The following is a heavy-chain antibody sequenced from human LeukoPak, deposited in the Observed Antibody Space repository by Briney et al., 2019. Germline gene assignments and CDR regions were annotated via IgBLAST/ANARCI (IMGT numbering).Heavy chain of an antibody. V-gene: IGHV1-24*01. CDR3: ATPRDHYYGSQSGFDP. CDR2: FVTADGAT. CDR1: GYTLTELS. Sequence: GGSLKVSCKVSGYTLTELSMHWVRQAPGKGLEWMGGFVTADGATIKEEKFQGRFTMTEDTSTDTAYMELSSLRSEDTAVYYCATPRDHYYGSQSGFDPWGQGTLVTLSA. D-gene: IGHD3-10*01. J-gene: IGHJ5*02.